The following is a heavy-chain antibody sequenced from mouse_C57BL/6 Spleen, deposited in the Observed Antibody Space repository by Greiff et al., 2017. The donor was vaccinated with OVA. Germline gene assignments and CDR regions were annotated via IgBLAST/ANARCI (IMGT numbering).Heavy chain of an antibody. J-gene: IGHJ4*01. CDR2: ISSGSSTI. Sequence: EVKLVESGGGLVKPGGSLKLSCAASGFTFSDYGMHWVRQAPEKGLEWVAYISSGSSTIYYADTVKGRFTISRDNATNTLFMQMTSLRSEDTAMYYCARGGDYCYYAMDCWGQGTSVTVSS. CDR3: ARGGDYCYYAMDC. V-gene: IGHV5-17*01. D-gene: IGHD1-1*01. CDR1: GFTFSDYG.